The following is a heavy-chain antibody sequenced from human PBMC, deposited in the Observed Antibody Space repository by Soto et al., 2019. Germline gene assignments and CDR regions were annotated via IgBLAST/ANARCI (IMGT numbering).Heavy chain of an antibody. J-gene: IGHJ3*02. V-gene: IGHV4-61*01. CDR1: VGSVSIGSHY. CDR3: ARDRSDDINYFDAFDI. Sequence: SETLSLTCTFSVGSVSIGSHYCSWIRQPPWKGLEWIAYIYHSGSTDYNPSLKSRVSISVDLSKNQFSLRLDPVTAADTAVYYCARDRSDDINYFDAFDILGPGTMVSVSS. CDR2: IYHSGST. D-gene: IGHD1-1*01.